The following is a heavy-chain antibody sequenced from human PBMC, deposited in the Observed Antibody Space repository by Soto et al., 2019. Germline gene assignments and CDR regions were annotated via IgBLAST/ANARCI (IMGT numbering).Heavy chain of an antibody. CDR1: GFTFNDHH. CDR2: ARNNAHSYTT. J-gene: IGHJ4*02. Sequence: PGGSLRLSCAASGFTFNDHHMDWVREAPGKGLEWVGRARNNAHSYTTAYAASVKGRFTISRDDSKISLYLQTNSLKTEDTAPYFCARLLVTTLVIWGQGTMLTLYS. D-gene: IGHD2-8*02. CDR3: ARLLVTTLVI. V-gene: IGHV3-72*01.